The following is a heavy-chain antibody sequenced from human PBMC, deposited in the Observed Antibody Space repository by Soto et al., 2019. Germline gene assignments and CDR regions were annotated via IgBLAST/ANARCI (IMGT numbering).Heavy chain of an antibody. CDR2: IYYSGST. Sequence: SETLSLTCTVSGGSISSYYWSWIRQPPGKGLEWIGYIYYSGSTNYNPSLKSRVTISVDTSKNQFSLKLSSVTAADTAVYYCARGDRYSYGSLVAFDIWGQGTMVTVSS. D-gene: IGHD5-18*01. CDR3: ARGDRYSYGSLVAFDI. CDR1: GGSISSYY. V-gene: IGHV4-59*01. J-gene: IGHJ3*02.